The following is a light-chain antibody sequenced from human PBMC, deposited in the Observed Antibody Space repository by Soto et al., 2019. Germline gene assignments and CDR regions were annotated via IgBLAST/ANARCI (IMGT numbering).Light chain of an antibody. CDR3: MQSLQTPPWT. J-gene: IGKJ1*01. Sequence: ILITQSPLSLPFTPVCPASISCRSSQSLLQTNGYTYLDWYLQKPGQSPQLLIYLTSIRASGVPDRFSGSGSGTEFTLKISKVEAEDVGVYYCMQSLQTPPWTFGPGTKVDIK. CDR2: LTS. CDR1: QSLLQTNGYTY. V-gene: IGKV2-28*01.